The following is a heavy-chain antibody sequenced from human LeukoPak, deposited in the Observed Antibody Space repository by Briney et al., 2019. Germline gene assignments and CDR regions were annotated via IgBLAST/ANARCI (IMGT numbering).Heavy chain of an antibody. Sequence: GGSLRLSCAASGFPFSNYAMTWVRQAPGKGLEWVSLISGSGRNTYYADSVKGRLTISRDNSKNTLYLQINSLRAEDTAVYYCARAHSGSYHDYWGQGTLVTVSS. CDR3: ARAHSGSYHDY. CDR2: ISGSGRNT. CDR1: GFPFSNYA. J-gene: IGHJ4*02. V-gene: IGHV3-23*01. D-gene: IGHD1-26*01.